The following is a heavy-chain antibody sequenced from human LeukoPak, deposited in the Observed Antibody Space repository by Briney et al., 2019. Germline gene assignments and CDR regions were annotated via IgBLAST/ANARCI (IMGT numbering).Heavy chain of an antibody. CDR1: GLTVSTNY. J-gene: IGHJ4*02. Sequence: PGGSLRLSCAASGLTVSTNYMTWVRQAPGKGLEWVSIIRSDGSTYYADSVKGRFTISRDNYKNTLYLQMNSLRGEDTAMYYCARDLDYFDSSGSHRRRNYFDYWGQGTLVTVSS. V-gene: IGHV3-53*01. CDR3: ARDLDYFDSSGSHRRRNYFDY. CDR2: IRSDGST. D-gene: IGHD3-22*01.